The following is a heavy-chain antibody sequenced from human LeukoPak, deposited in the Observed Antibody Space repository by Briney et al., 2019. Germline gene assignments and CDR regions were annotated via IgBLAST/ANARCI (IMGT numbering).Heavy chain of an antibody. D-gene: IGHD3/OR15-3a*01. CDR2: MNPNSGNT. V-gene: IGHV1-8*03. J-gene: IGHJ3*02. CDR3: AVGLLGYYDAFDI. Sequence: ASVKVSCKASGYTFTSYDINWVRQATGQGLEWMGWMNPNSGNTGYAQKFQGRVTITRNTSISTAYTELSSLRSEDTAVYYCAVGLLGYYDAFDIWGQGTMVTVSS. CDR1: GYTFTSYD.